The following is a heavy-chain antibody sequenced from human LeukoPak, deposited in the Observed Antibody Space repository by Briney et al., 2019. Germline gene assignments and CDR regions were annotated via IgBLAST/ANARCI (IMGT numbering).Heavy chain of an antibody. V-gene: IGHV3-30-3*01. CDR1: GFTFSNYW. CDR3: AREDTAMVGPFDY. CDR2: ISYDGSNK. Sequence: GGSLRLSCAASGFTFSNYWMHWVRRAPGKGLEWVAVISYDGSNKYYADSVKGRFTISRDNSKNTLYLQMNSLRAEDTAVYYCAREDTAMVGPFDYWGQGTLVTVSS. D-gene: IGHD5-18*01. J-gene: IGHJ4*02.